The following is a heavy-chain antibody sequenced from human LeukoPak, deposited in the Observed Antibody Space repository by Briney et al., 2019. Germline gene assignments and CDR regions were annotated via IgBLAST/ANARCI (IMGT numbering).Heavy chain of an antibody. J-gene: IGHJ4*02. Sequence: GGSLRLSCAASGFTFNSYSMNWVRQAPGKRLEWVSSISSSSSYIYYVDSVKGRFTISRDNAKNSLFLQMNSLRAEDTAVYYCARDKIVGATVLDYWGQGSLVTVSS. CDR2: ISSSSSYI. CDR3: ARDKIVGATVLDY. CDR1: GFTFNSYS. D-gene: IGHD1-26*01. V-gene: IGHV3-21*01.